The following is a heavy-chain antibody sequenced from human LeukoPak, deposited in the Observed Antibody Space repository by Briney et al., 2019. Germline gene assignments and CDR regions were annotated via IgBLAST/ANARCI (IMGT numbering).Heavy chain of an antibody. CDR3: AKDFVVVPGNVNYFDY. D-gene: IGHD2-21*02. CDR1: GFTFSSYS. Sequence: GGSLRLSCAASGFTFSSYSMNWVRQAPGKGLEWVSYISSSSSTIYYADSVKGRFTISRDNAKNSLYLQMNSLRAEDTAVYYCAKDFVVVPGNVNYFDYWGQGTLVTVSS. V-gene: IGHV3-48*01. J-gene: IGHJ4*02. CDR2: ISSSSSTI.